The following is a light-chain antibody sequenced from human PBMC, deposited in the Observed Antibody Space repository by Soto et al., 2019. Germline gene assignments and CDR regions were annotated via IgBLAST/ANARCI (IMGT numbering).Light chain of an antibody. CDR3: SSYAGSNSWV. V-gene: IGLV2-8*01. CDR2: EVS. Sequence: QSALTQPPSASGSPGQSVTISCTGTSSDVGGYNYVSWYQQHPGKAPKLMIYEVSKWPSGVPDRFSGSKSGNTASLTVSGLQDEVEADYYCSSYAGSNSWVFGGGTKLPFL. CDR1: SSDVGGYNY. J-gene: IGLJ3*02.